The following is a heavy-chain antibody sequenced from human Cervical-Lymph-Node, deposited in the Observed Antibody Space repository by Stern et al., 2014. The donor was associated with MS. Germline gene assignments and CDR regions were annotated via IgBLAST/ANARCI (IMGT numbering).Heavy chain of an antibody. Sequence: HLEESGPGLVKPSQTLSLICAVSGGSMASSTGGYFWSWIRQPPGKGLEWIGFIYYSGSTYYNPSLKRRTTISVDTSKNQVSLRLTSMTAADTAVYYCARVAYCGGDCSAFDSWGQGTLVTVSS. V-gene: IGHV4-31*11. CDR1: GGSMASSTGGYF. CDR2: IYYSGST. D-gene: IGHD2-21*02. CDR3: ARVAYCGGDCSAFDS. J-gene: IGHJ4*02.